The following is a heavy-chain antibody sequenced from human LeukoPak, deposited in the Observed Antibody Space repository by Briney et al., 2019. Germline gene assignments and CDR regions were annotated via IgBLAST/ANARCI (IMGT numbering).Heavy chain of an antibody. CDR1: GGSISNYF. CDR2: IYYTGST. Sequence: SETLSLTCTVSGGSISNYFWSWIRQPPGKGLEWIGYIYYTGSTNYNPSLKSRVTISVGTSKNQFSLKLSSVTAADTAVYYCARPSRSISTAGAFDIWGQGSLVTVSS. V-gene: IGHV4-59*01. J-gene: IGHJ4*02. CDR3: ARPSRSISTAGAFDI. D-gene: IGHD3-9*01.